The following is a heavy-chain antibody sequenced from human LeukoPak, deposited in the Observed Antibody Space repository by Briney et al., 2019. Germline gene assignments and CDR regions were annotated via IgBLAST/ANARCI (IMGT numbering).Heavy chain of an antibody. J-gene: IGHJ4*02. CDR1: GFTFSSYS. V-gene: IGHV3-21*01. D-gene: IGHD1-26*01. CDR2: ISSSSSYI. CDR3: ARGRATTGRYYFDY. Sequence: GGSLRLSCAASGFTFSSYSMNWVRQAPGKGLEWVSSISSSSSYIYYADSVKGRFTISRDNAKNSLYLQMNSLRAEDTAVYYCARGRATTGRYYFDYWGQGTLVTVSS.